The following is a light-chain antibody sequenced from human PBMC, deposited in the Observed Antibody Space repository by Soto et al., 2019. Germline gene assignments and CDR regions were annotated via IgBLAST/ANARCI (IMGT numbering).Light chain of an antibody. Sequence: DIVMTQSPDSLAVSLGERATINCKSSQSVLYSSNNKNYLAWYQQKPGQPPKLLIYWASTRESGVPDRFSGSGSGTDFTLTISSLEPEDFAVYYCQQRGNWPATFGPGTKVEIK. CDR3: QQRGNWPAT. CDR1: QSVLYSSNNKNY. J-gene: IGKJ3*01. CDR2: WAS. V-gene: IGKV4-1*01.